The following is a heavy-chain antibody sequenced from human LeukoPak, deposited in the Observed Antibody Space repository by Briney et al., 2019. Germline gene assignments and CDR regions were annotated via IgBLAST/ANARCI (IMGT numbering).Heavy chain of an antibody. CDR3: ATSAAGPSSWFDP. Sequence: GGSLRLSCAASGFAFSNYWMNWVRQAPGKGLEWVSVIYSGGSTYYADSVKGRFTISRDNSKNTLYLQMNSLRAEDTAVYYCATSAAGPSSWFDPWGQGTLVTVSS. V-gene: IGHV3-66*01. D-gene: IGHD6-13*01. CDR1: GFAFSNYW. CDR2: IYSGGST. J-gene: IGHJ5*02.